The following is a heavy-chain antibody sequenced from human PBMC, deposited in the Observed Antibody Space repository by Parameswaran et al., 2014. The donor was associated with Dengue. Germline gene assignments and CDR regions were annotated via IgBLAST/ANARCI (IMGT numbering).Heavy chain of an antibody. J-gene: IGHJ4*02. D-gene: IGHD1-26*01. CDR2: IRYDGSNK. Sequence: VRQMPGKGLEWVAFIRYDGSNKYYADSVKGRFTISRDNSKNTLYLQMNSLRAEDTAVYYCAKVAEWEQGWDYWGQGTLVTVSS. V-gene: IGHV3-30*02. CDR3: AKVAEWEQGWDY.